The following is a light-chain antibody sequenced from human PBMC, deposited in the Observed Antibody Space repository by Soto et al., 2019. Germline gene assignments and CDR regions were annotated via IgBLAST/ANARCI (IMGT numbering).Light chain of an antibody. V-gene: IGLV1-40*01. J-gene: IGLJ1*01. Sequence: QSVLTQPPSVSGAPGQRVTISCTGSSSNIVAGYDVHWYQQLPGTAPKLLIYGNSNRPSGVPDRFSGSKSGTSASLAITGLQAEDEADYYCQSYDSSLSGHYVFGTGTKLTVL. CDR1: SSNIVAGYD. CDR2: GNS. CDR3: QSYDSSLSGHYV.